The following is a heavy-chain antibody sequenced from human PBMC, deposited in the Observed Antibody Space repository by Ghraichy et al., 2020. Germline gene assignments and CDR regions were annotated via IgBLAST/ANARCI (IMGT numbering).Heavy chain of an antibody. D-gene: IGHD2-15*01. CDR2: ISSSSSYT. V-gene: IGHV3-11*03. Sequence: GGSLRLSCAASGFTFSDYYMSWIRQAPGKGLEWVSYISSSSSYTNYADSVKGRFTISRDNAKNSLYLQMNSLRAEDTAVYYCARNPRDIVKGNWFDPWGQGTLVTVSS. CDR1: GFTFSDYY. CDR3: ARNPRDIVKGNWFDP. J-gene: IGHJ5*02.